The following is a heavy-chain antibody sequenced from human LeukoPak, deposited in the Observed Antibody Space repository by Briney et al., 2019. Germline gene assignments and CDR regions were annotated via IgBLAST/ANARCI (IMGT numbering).Heavy chain of an antibody. CDR2: IRREGNSYAT. CDR1: GFTFSDSP. J-gene: IGHJ4*02. CDR3: SGGSGWYSPDY. V-gene: IGHV3-73*01. D-gene: IGHD6-19*01. Sequence: GGSLKLSCAACGFTFSDSPMHWVRQDSGKGLEWVGHIRREGNSYATTYAVSVRGRFTISRDDSKNTAYLQMNSLKTEDTAVYYCSGGSGWYSPDYWGQGTLVTVSS.